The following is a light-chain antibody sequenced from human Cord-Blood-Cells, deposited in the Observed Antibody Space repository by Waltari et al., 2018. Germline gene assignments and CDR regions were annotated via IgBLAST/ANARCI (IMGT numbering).Light chain of an antibody. V-gene: IGKV3-20*01. CDR3: QQYGSSPPLT. CDR1: QRVSRSS. J-gene: IGKJ4*02. Sequence: EIVLTQSPGTLSFSPGERATLSCRASQRVSRSSLAWYHQNTGQAPRLLIYGASSRSTGIPDRLSGSGSGTDFTLTISRLEPEDFAVYYCQQYGSSPPLTFGGGTKVEIK. CDR2: GAS.